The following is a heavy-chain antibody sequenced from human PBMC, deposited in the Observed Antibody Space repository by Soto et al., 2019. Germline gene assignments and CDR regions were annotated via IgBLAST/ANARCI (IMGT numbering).Heavy chain of an antibody. Sequence: EVQLLESGGGLVQPGGSLRLSCAASAFTFSNYAVSWVRQAPGKGLEWVSDISASGITTYSADSVKGRFTISRDNSKITVYLQMNRLRIEDTAVYYWARDATDYASGSYDCWGKGNLVIVSS. CDR3: ARDATDYASGSYDC. J-gene: IGHJ4*02. CDR1: AFTFSNYA. V-gene: IGHV3-23*01. CDR2: ISASGITT. D-gene: IGHD3-10*01.